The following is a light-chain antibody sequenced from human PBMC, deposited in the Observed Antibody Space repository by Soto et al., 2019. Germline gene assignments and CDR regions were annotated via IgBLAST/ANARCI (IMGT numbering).Light chain of an antibody. CDR2: YDD. CDR1: SSNIGNNA. CDR3: SALDDSRNGVV. J-gene: IGLJ3*02. V-gene: IGLV1-36*01. Sequence: QSVLTQPPSVSEAPRQRVTISCSGSSSNIGNNAVKWFQQLPGKSPNLLIYYDDLLPSGVSDRFFASKSGTAASLAISGVQSEEEADEYCSALDDSRNGVVFGGGTKLTVL.